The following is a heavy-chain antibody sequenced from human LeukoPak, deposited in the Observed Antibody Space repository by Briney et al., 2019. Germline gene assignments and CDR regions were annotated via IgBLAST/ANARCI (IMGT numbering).Heavy chain of an antibody. CDR2: MNPNSGNT. Sequence: ASVKVSCKASGYTFTSYDINWVRQATGQGLEWMGWMNPNSGNTGYAQKFQGRVTMTRNTSISTAYMELSSLRSEDTAVYYCARGLRAMVRGVIITYYFDYWGQGTLVTVSS. CDR1: GYTFTSYD. D-gene: IGHD3-10*01. CDR3: ARGLRAMVRGVIITYYFDY. V-gene: IGHV1-8*01. J-gene: IGHJ4*02.